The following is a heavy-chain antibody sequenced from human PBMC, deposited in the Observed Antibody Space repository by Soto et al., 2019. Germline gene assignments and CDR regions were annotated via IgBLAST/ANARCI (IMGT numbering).Heavy chain of an antibody. Sequence: SETLSLTCAVYGGSFSGYYWSWIRQPPGKGLEWIGEINHSGSTNYNPSLKSRVTISVDTSKNQFSLKLSSVTAADTAVYYCARRDYDFWSGYTQRGWFDPWGQGTLVTVSS. J-gene: IGHJ5*02. D-gene: IGHD3-3*01. CDR3: ARRDYDFWSGYTQRGWFDP. CDR1: GGSFSGYY. V-gene: IGHV4-34*01. CDR2: INHSGST.